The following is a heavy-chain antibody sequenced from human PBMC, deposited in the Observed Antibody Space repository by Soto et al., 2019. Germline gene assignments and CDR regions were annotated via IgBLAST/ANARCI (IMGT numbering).Heavy chain of an antibody. CDR2: ISVFNGYA. J-gene: IGHJ5*01. V-gene: IGHV1-18*01. CDR1: GYSFHNSG. CDR3: SKNGTTWFAS. Sequence: QVQLVQSGPELKKPGASVKVSCKTSGYSFHNSGISWVRQAPGQGLEWMGWISVFNGYAHSAQKFQGRVIMTADTFTCTAYMELRGLRSDDTAMYYCSKNGTTWFASWGQGTPVTVSS. D-gene: IGHD1-1*01.